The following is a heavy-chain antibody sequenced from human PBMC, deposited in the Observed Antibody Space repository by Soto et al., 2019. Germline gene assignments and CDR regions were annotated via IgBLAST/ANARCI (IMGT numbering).Heavy chain of an antibody. D-gene: IGHD1-26*01. Sequence: GGSLRLSCAASGLDFSSEVMCWVRQAPGKGLEWVSSISGSGRTIYHADSMRGRFAISRDNSKNSQYLPLNNLRVDDTAVYYCAKVGPSYYYGMDVWGQGTTVTAP. J-gene: IGHJ6*02. CDR2: ISGSGRTI. CDR3: AKVGPSYYYGMDV. CDR1: GLDFSSEV. V-gene: IGHV3-23*01.